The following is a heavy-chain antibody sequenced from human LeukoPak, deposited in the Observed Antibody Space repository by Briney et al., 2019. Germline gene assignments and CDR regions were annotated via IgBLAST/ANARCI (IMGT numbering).Heavy chain of an antibody. CDR2: IYPRDSDT. J-gene: IGHJ4*02. CDR1: GYIFTNHW. D-gene: IGHD2-15*01. V-gene: IGHV5-51*01. Sequence: GESLKISCKGSGYIFTNHWIGWVRQKPGKGLEWMGIIYPRDSDTRYSPSFQGQVTVSADKSISTAYLQWSSLEASDTAIYYCASEYCSGGNCYFDYWGQGTLVTVSS. CDR3: ASEYCSGGNCYFDY.